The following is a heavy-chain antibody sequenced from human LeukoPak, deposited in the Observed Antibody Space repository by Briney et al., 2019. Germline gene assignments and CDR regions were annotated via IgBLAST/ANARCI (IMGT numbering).Heavy chain of an antibody. Sequence: ALVKLSCKASGYPFSSYVISWVRESPGHGVEWMGWFSAYNGNTNDAQKYQSRVTLNTDTSTSTDYMELRSLRSDGTAVYYAARDRGIVGVAPDGYWGQGTLVTVSS. CDR3: ARDRGIVGVAPDGY. V-gene: IGHV1-18*01. J-gene: IGHJ4*02. D-gene: IGHD1-26*01. CDR1: GYPFSSYV. CDR2: FSAYNGNT.